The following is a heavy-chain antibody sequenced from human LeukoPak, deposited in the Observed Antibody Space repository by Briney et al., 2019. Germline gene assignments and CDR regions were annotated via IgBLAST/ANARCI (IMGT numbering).Heavy chain of an antibody. D-gene: IGHD6-13*01. CDR2: ISYDGSNK. J-gene: IGHJ3*02. CDR3: ARPARGSSSWYLGAFDI. CDR1: GFTFSSYA. Sequence: GGSLRLSCAASGFTFSSYAMHWVRKAPGKGLEWVAVISYDGSNKYYADSVKGRFTISRDNSKNTLYLQMNSLRAEDTAVYYCARPARGSSSWYLGAFDIWGQGTMVTVSS. V-gene: IGHV3-30*04.